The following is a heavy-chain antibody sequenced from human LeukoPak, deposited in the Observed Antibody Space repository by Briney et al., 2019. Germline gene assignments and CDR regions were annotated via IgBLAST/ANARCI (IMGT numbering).Heavy chain of an antibody. CDR2: ISSSSSYI. J-gene: IGHJ6*02. Sequence: GGSLRLSCAASGLTFSSYSMNWVRQAPGKGLEWVSSISSSSSYIYYADSVKGRFTISRDNAKNSLYLQMNSLRAEDTAVYYCARDECSSTSCYLPYYYYGMDVWGQGTTVTVSS. V-gene: IGHV3-21*01. CDR3: ARDECSSTSCYLPYYYYGMDV. D-gene: IGHD2-2*01. CDR1: GLTFSSYS.